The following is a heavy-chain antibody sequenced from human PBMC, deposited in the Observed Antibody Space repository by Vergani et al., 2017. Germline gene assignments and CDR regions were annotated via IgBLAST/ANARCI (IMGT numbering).Heavy chain of an antibody. CDR2: MNPNSGNT. CDR3: AAWWQSRSAFDI. J-gene: IGHJ3*02. CDR1: GYTFNTYD. V-gene: IGHV1-8*02. Sequence: QVQLVQSGAEVKKPGASVKVSCKASGYTFNTYDINWVRQAPGQGLEWMGWMNPNSGNTGYAQKFQGRVTMTRDTSITTAYMELNSLRFGDTAVYYCAAWWQSRSAFDIWGQGTMVTVSS. D-gene: IGHD2-15*01.